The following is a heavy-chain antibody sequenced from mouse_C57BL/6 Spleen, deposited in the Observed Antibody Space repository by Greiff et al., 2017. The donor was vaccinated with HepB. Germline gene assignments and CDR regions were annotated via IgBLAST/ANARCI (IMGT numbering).Heavy chain of an antibody. CDR3: ARGTTVVAEGYFDY. CDR2: ISSGGSYT. V-gene: IGHV5-6*02. Sequence: EVKLEESGGDLVKPGGSLKLSCAASGFTFSSYGMSWVRQTPDKRLEWVATISSGGSYTYYPDSVKGRFTISRDNAKNTLYLQMSSLKSEDTAMYYCARGTTVVAEGYFDYWGQGTTLTVSS. J-gene: IGHJ2*01. D-gene: IGHD1-1*01. CDR1: GFTFSSYG.